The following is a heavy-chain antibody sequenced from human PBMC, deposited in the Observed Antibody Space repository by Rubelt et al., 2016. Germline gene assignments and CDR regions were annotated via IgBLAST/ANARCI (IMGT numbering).Heavy chain of an antibody. D-gene: IGHD6-19*01. J-gene: IGHJ6*02. CDR2: IYYSGST. CDR3: ASNAVAGTRYYGMDV. CDR1: GGSISSSSYY. V-gene: IGHV4-61*01. Sequence: QVQLQESGPGLVKPSQTLSLTCTVSGGSISSSSYYWSCLRQPPGKGLEWIEYIYYSGSTNYNPSLRGRVTMAVDTAKKQFSLKRSSVTAADTAGYDCASNAVAGTRYYGMDVWGQGTTVTVSS.